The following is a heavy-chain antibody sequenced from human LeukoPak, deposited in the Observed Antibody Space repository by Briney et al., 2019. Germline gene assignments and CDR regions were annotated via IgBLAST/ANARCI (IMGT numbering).Heavy chain of an antibody. CDR2: IYYSGST. J-gene: IGHJ5*02. V-gene: IGHV4-59*08. CDR1: GGSISSYY. Sequence: SETLSLTCTVSGGSISSYYWSWIRQSAGKGLEWIGYIYYSGSTNYNPSLKSRVTISVDTSKNQFSLKLSSVTAADTALYYCARYCSGGSCYLEGFDPWGQGTLVTVSS. CDR3: ARYCSGGSCYLEGFDP. D-gene: IGHD2-15*01.